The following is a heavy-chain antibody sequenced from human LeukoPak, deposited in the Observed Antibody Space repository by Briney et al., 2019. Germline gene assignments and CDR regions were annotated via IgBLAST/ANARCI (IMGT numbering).Heavy chain of an antibody. CDR1: GFTFSSYA. Sequence: GGSLRLSCAASGFTFSSYAMSWVRQAPGKGLEWVSAISGSGGSTYYADSVKGRFTISRDNSKNTLYLQMNSPRAEDTAVYYCAAILTGYFGAFDIWGQGTMVTVSS. D-gene: IGHD3-9*01. CDR2: ISGSGGST. V-gene: IGHV3-23*01. J-gene: IGHJ3*02. CDR3: AAILTGYFGAFDI.